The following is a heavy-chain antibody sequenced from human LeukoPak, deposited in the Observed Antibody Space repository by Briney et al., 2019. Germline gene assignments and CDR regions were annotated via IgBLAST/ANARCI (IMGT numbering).Heavy chain of an antibody. CDR2: ISGDVGST. CDR1: GFAFDDYA. D-gene: IGHD6-13*01. V-gene: IGHV3-43*02. Sequence: PGGSLRLSCAASGFAFDDYAMHWVRQAPGKGLEWVSLISGDVGSTYYADSVKGRFTISRDNSKNSLYLQMNSLRTEDTALYYCAKDTVDGYSSSWFDYWGQGTLVTVSS. J-gene: IGHJ4*02. CDR3: AKDTVDGYSSSWFDY.